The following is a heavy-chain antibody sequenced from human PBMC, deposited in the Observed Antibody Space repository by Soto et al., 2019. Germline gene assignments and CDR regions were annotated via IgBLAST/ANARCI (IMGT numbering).Heavy chain of an antibody. CDR1: GYTFTSYG. V-gene: IGHV1-18*01. CDR3: ARDVPEIVVVPAAMYYYYYMDV. Sequence: ASVKVSCKASGYTFTSYGISGVRQAPGQGLEWMGWISAYNGNTKYSQKFQGRVTITRDTSASTAYMELSSLRSEDTAVYYCARDVPEIVVVPAAMYYYYYMDVWGKGTTVTVSS. CDR2: ISAYNGNT. J-gene: IGHJ6*03. D-gene: IGHD2-2*01.